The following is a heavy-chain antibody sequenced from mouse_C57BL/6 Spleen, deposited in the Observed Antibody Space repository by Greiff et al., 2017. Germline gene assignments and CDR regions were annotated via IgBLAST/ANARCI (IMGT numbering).Heavy chain of an antibody. CDR1: GFNIKDYY. V-gene: IGHV14-2*01. J-gene: IGHJ1*03. CDR3: ALAVVATDWYFDV. D-gene: IGHD1-1*01. Sequence: VQLKQSGAELVKPGASVKLSCTASGFNIKDYYMHWVKQRTEQGLEWIGRIDPEDGETKYAPKCQGKSTITADTSSNTAYLQLSSLTSEDTAVYYCALAVVATDWYFDVWGTGTTVTVSS. CDR2: IDPEDGET.